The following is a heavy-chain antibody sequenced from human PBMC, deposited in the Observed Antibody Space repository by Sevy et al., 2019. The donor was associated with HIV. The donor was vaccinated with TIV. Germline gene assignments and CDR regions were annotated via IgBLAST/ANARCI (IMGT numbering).Heavy chain of an antibody. Sequence: ASVKVSCKASGYTFTGYYMLWVRQAPGQGLEWMGWINPNSGGTNYAQKFQGRVTMTRDTSISTAYMELSRLRSDDTAVYYCARGFYYYDSSGYYWPWGQGTLVTVSS. J-gene: IGHJ5*02. D-gene: IGHD3-22*01. CDR1: GYTFTGYY. CDR3: ARGFYYYDSSGYYWP. V-gene: IGHV1-2*02. CDR2: INPNSGGT.